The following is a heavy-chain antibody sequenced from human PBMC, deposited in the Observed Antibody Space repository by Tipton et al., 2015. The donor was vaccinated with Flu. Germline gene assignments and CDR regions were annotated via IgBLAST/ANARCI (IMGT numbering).Heavy chain of an antibody. D-gene: IGHD3-22*01. J-gene: IGHJ3*02. V-gene: IGHV4-39*07. CDR2: IYYSGNT. Sequence: TLSLTCTVSGGSISSSSYYWGWIRQPPGKGLEWIGSIYYSGNTYYNPSLKSRVTISVDTSKNQFSLKLSSVTAADTAVYYCARDGSITKIVVVTPGAFDIWVQGTMLTVYS. CDR1: GGSISSSSYY. CDR3: ARDGSITKIVVVTPGAFDI.